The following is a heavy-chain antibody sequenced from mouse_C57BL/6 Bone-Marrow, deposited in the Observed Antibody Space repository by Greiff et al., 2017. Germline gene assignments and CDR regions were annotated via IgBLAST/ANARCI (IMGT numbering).Heavy chain of an antibody. J-gene: IGHJ2*01. CDR2: IDPSDSYT. D-gene: IGHD1-1*01. CDR3: ATGGSSFDY. Sequence: QVQLQQSGAELVMPGASVKLSCKASGYTFTSYWMHWVKQRPGQGLEWIGEIDPSDSYTNYNQKFKGKSTLTVDKSSSTAYMQLSSLTSEDSAVYYCATGGSSFDYWGQGTTLTVSS. CDR1: GYTFTSYW. V-gene: IGHV1-69*01.